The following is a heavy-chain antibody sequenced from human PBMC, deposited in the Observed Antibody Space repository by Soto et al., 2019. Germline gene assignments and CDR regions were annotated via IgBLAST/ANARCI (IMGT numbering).Heavy chain of an antibody. J-gene: IGHJ6*02. Sequence: EVELLESGGGLVRPGGSLRLSCAASGFTFSHYVLSWVRQSPERGLEWVSSISGSGSSVYVADSVRGRFIMSRDLSTNTVSLQMNSLRAEDTAVYYCAKVRASYLSASYFYYGLDVWGQGNTVTVSS. CDR3: AKVRASYLSASYFYYGLDV. CDR2: ISGSGSSV. V-gene: IGHV3-23*01. CDR1: GFTFSHYV. D-gene: IGHD3-10*01.